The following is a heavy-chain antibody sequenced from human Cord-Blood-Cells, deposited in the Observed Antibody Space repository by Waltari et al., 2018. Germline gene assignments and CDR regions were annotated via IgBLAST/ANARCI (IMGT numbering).Heavy chain of an antibody. J-gene: IGHJ2*01. V-gene: IGHV3-21*01. CDR1: GFPFGSYS. CDR2: ISSSSSYI. D-gene: IGHD6-6*01. Sequence: EVQLVESGGGLVKPGGSLRLSVAALGFPFGSYSMNWARQAPGKGLEWVSSISSSSSYIYYADSVKGRFTISRDNAKNSLYLQMNSLRAEDTAVYYCARVVLLGDWYFDLWGRGTLVTVSS. CDR3: ARVVLLGDWYFDL.